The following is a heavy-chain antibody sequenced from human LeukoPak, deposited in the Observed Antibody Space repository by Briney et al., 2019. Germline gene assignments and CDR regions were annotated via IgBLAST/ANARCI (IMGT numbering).Heavy chain of an antibody. CDR2: IIPIFGTA. CDR1: GGTFSSYA. CDR3: ARVRGVYGNDAFDI. Sequence: ASVKVSCKASGGTFSSYAISWVRQAPGQGLEWMGGIIPIFGTANYAQKFQGRVTITADESTSTAYMELSRLRSDDTAVYYCARVRGVYGNDAFDIWGQGTMVTVSS. J-gene: IGHJ3*02. V-gene: IGHV1-69*13. D-gene: IGHD6-13*01.